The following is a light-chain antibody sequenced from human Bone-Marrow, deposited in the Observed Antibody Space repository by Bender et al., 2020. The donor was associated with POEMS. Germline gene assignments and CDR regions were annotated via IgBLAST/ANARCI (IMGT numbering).Light chain of an antibody. CDR3: TTHTGSNNLV. CDR2: RVD. CDR1: SSDIGTFDY. Sequence: QSALTQPASVSGSPGQSITISCTGTSSDIGTFDYVSWYQYHPGAAPKLLIFRVDKRTSVVSDRFSGSKSGSTASLTISGLQADDEAEYHCTTHTGSNNLVFGSGTKVTVL. J-gene: IGLJ1*01. V-gene: IGLV2-14*03.